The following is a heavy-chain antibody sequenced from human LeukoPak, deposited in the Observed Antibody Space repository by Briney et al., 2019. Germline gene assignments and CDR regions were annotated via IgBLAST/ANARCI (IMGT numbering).Heavy chain of an antibody. CDR3: ARDRRGGGGSFFDY. J-gene: IGHJ4*02. D-gene: IGHD1-26*01. CDR2: INAKGINT. Sequence: PGPSLRLSCAASGFSFNFYAMSWVSQDPGKGMQWVSSINAKGINTYYADSVGGRFTISRDKSKDTLYLQLNSLRAEDRAVYYCARDRRGGGGSFFDYWGQGTLVTVSS. CDR1: GFSFNFYA. V-gene: IGHV3-23*01.